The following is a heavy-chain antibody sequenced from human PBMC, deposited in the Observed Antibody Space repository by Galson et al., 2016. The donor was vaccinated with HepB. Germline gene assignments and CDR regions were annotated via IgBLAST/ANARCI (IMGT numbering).Heavy chain of an antibody. V-gene: IGHV3-74*01. CDR1: GFTFSSYY. J-gene: IGHJ6*02. Sequence: SLRLSCAASGFTFSSYYMRWVRQAPGKGLVWVSRINRDESSTSYADYVKGRFTISRDNAKNTLYLQMNSLRAEDTAVYYCARDPSYYSGMDVWGQGTTVTVSS. CDR2: INRDESST. CDR3: ARDPSYYSGMDV.